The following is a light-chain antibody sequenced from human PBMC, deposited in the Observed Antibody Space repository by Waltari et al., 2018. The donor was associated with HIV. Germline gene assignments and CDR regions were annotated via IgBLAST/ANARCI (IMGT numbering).Light chain of an antibody. CDR3: QQYNNGPPYT. V-gene: IGKV3-15*01. CDR1: QSISSN. CDR2: GAS. Sequence: EILMTQSPATLSVSPGERVTLSCRASQSISSNLAWYQQKPGQAPSLLIYGASTRATVIPARFSGSGSGTEFTLTVSSLQSEDFATYYCQQYNNGPPYTFGQGTELEIK. J-gene: IGKJ2*01.